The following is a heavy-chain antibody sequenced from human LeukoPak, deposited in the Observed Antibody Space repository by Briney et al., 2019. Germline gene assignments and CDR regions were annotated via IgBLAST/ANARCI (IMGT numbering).Heavy chain of an antibody. D-gene: IGHD3-22*01. CDR2: IYHSGST. Sequence: SETLSLTCAVSGYSISSGYYWGWIRQPPGKGLEWIGSIYHSGSTCYNPSLKSRVTISVDTSKNQFSLKLSSVTAADTAVYYCARRGGRPARYYYDSSGYHVAFDYWGQGTLVTVSS. J-gene: IGHJ4*02. CDR1: GYSISSGYY. V-gene: IGHV4-38-2*01. CDR3: ARRGGRPARYYYDSSGYHVAFDY.